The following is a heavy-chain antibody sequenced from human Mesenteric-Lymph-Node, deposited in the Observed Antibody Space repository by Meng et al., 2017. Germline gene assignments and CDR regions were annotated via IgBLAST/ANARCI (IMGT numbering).Heavy chain of an antibody. CDR1: GFTFSTYA. V-gene: IGHV3-23*01. CDR3: AREDDYYDYVWGSRKNYFDY. D-gene: IGHD3-16*01. CDR2: ISGSGVNT. Sequence: GESLKISCAASGFTFSTYAMSWVRQAPGKGLEWVSAISGSGVNTYYADSVKGRFTISRDNAKNSLYLQMNSLRAEDTAVYYCAREDDYYDYVWGSRKNYFDYWGQGTLVTVSS. J-gene: IGHJ4*02.